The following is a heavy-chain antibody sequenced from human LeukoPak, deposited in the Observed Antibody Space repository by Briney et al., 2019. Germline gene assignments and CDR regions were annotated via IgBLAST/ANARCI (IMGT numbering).Heavy chain of an antibody. V-gene: IGHV3-21*04. CDR2: ISSSSSYI. CDR1: GSTFSSYS. J-gene: IGHJ4*02. CDR3: AKMLDDSSGSTPAYFDY. D-gene: IGHD3-22*01. Sequence: GGSLRLSCAASGSTFSSYSMNWVRQAPGKGLEWVSSISSSSSYIYYADSVKGRFTISRDNAKNSLYLQMNSLRAEDTAVYYCAKMLDDSSGSTPAYFDYWGQGALVTVSS.